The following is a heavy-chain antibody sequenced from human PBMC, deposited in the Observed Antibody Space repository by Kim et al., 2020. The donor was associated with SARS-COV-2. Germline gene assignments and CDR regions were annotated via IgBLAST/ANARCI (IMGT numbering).Heavy chain of an antibody. V-gene: IGHV3-53*04. J-gene: IGHJ6*02. Sequence: GGSLRLSCAASGFTVSSNYMSWVRQAPGKGLEWVSVIYSGGSTYYADSVKGRFTISRHNSKNTLYLQMNSLRAEDTAVYYCARGWGQCSSTSCNVKYYYGMDVWGQGTTVTVSS. CDR2: IYSGGST. D-gene: IGHD2-2*01. CDR3: ARGWGQCSSTSCNVKYYYGMDV. CDR1: GFTVSSNY.